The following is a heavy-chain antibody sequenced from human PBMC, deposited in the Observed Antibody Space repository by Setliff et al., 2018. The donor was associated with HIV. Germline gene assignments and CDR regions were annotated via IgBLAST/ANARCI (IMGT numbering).Heavy chain of an antibody. J-gene: IGHJ6*02. D-gene: IGHD3-22*01. CDR2: IYYSGST. CDR3: ARGGGFWYYDSSGYGGRLYYYYGMDV. V-gene: IGHV4-59*01. Sequence: SETLSLTCTVSGGSISSYYWSWIRQPPGKGLEWIGYIYYSGSTNYNTSLKSRVTISVDTSKNQFSLKLNSVTAADTAVYYCARGGGFWYYDSSGYGGRLYYYYGMDVWGQGTTVTVSS. CDR1: GGSISSYY.